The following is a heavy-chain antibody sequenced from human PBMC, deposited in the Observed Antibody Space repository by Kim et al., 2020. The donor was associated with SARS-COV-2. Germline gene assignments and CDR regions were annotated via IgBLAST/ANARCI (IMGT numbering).Heavy chain of an antibody. CDR2: INTYNGDP. CDR1: GYTFTSYG. V-gene: IGHV1-18*01. D-gene: IGHD6-13*01. Sequence: ASVKVSCKASGYTFTSYGITWVRQAPGQGLEWMGWINTYNGDPTYAQNLQGRVSMTADTSTTTAYMEMRSLTSDDTAVYYCARDGGRAAACYDYWRQGNLVPVSS. CDR3: ARDGGRAAACYDY. J-gene: IGHJ4*02.